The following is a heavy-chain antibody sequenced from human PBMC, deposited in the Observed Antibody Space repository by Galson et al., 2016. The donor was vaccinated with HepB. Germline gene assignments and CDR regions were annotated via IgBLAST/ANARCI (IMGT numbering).Heavy chain of an antibody. Sequence: CAISWDSVSSNSAAWNWIRQSPSRGLEWLGRTYYRSKWYNGYAVSVKSRITITPDTSKNQFSLQLNSVTPEDTAVYYCARDSYSSSSVDAFDIWGQGTMVTVSS. CDR2: TYYRSKWYN. CDR1: WDSVSSNSAA. CDR3: ARDSYSSSSVDAFDI. D-gene: IGHD6-6*01. J-gene: IGHJ3*02. V-gene: IGHV6-1*01.